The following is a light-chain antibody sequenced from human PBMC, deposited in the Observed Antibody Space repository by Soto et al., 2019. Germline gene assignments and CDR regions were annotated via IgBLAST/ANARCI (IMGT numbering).Light chain of an antibody. CDR3: QHYGTSPLT. Sequence: ESVLTQSPVTLSFSPCEIATLSCRSSQSVSSKYLAWYQQRPGQAPRLLMYSASSRATGVPDRFSGSGSGTDFTLTISRLEPEDFAVYFCQHYGTSPLTFGQGTRLEIK. V-gene: IGKV3-20*01. CDR2: SAS. J-gene: IGKJ5*01. CDR1: QSVSSKY.